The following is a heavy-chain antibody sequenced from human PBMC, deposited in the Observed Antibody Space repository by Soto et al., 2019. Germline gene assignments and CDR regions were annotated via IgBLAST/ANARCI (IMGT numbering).Heavy chain of an antibody. CDR3: ARAASALL. D-gene: IGHD2-21*02. CDR1: GESFMNYH. J-gene: IGHJ4*02. CDR2: INPIGGTT. Sequence: VSCASCGESFMNYHMHWARQAPGRGLEWLGKINPIGGTTTYAQKFQGRVTMTRDTSTSTVYMELSSLRSEDTAVYYCARAASALLWGPGTQVSVSS. V-gene: IGHV1-46*01.